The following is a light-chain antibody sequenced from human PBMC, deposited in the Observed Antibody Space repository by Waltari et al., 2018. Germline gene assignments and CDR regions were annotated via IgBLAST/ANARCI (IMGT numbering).Light chain of an antibody. CDR3: QQRSNWPPWT. Sequence: EIVLTQSPATMSWSPGERATLSCRASQSVSSYLAWYQQKPGQAPRLLIYDASNRATGIPARFSGSGSGTDFTLTISCLEPEDFAVYYCQQRSNWPPWTFDQGTKVEIK. J-gene: IGKJ1*01. CDR2: DAS. CDR1: QSVSSY. V-gene: IGKV3-11*01.